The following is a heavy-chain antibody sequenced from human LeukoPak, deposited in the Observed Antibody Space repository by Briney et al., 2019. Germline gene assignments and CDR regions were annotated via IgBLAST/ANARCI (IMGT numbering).Heavy chain of an antibody. CDR3: ARGRSSSWYVYYYYGMDV. V-gene: IGHV4-34*01. CDR1: GGSFGGYY. D-gene: IGHD6-13*01. CDR2: INLSGST. Sequence: SETLSLTCAVYGGSFGGYYWSWISQPPGKGLEWIGEINLSGSTNYNPYLKSRVTISVDTSKNQFSLKLSSVTAADTAVYYCARGRSSSWYVYYYYGMDVWGQGTTVTVSS. J-gene: IGHJ6*02.